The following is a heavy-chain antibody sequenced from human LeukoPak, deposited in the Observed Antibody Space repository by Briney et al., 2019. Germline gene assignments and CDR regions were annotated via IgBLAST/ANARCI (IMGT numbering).Heavy chain of an antibody. Sequence: GGSLRLSCAASGFTFSSYAMHWVRQAPGKGLEWVSVIAYDGSNKYYADSVKGRFTISRDNSKNTLYLQMNSLRAEDTAVYYCATGSCSGGSCYPDYWGQGTLVTVSS. CDR2: IAYDGSNK. J-gene: IGHJ4*02. CDR1: GFTFSSYA. V-gene: IGHV3-30-3*01. D-gene: IGHD2-15*01. CDR3: ATGSCSGGSCYPDY.